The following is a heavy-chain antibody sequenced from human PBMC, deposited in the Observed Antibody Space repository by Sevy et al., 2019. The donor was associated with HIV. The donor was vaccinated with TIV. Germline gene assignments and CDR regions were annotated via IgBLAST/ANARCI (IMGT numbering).Heavy chain of an antibody. J-gene: IGHJ4*02. Sequence: GGSLRLSCAASGFSFSSYGMHWDRQAPGKGLEWMSYIQYDGGNKDYADSVKGRFTITRDNPKNTLYLQMNSLRVEDRAVFYCVKEGGGEGGDHWGQGTLVTVSS. V-gene: IGHV3-30*02. CDR3: VKEGGGEGGDH. D-gene: IGHD3-16*01. CDR1: GFSFSSYG. CDR2: IQYDGGNK.